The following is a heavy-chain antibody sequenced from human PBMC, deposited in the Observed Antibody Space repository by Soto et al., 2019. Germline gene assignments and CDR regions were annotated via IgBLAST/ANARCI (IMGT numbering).Heavy chain of an antibody. Sequence: GGSLRLSCAASGFTFSSYSMNWVRQAPGKGLEWVSSISSSSSYIYYADSVKGRFTISRDNAKNSLYLQMNSLRAEDTAVYYCARDQGVTGTIDYWGQGTLVTVSS. CDR1: GFTFSSYS. CDR3: ARDQGVTGTIDY. CDR2: ISSSSSYI. V-gene: IGHV3-21*01. J-gene: IGHJ4*02. D-gene: IGHD1-7*01.